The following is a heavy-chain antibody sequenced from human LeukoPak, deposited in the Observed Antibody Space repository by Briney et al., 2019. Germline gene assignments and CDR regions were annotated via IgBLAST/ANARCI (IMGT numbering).Heavy chain of an antibody. CDR1: GFTFDDYA. D-gene: IGHD6-19*01. V-gene: IGHV3-9*01. J-gene: IGHJ3*02. CDR3: AKDISIAVAGFDAFDI. CDR2: ISWNSGSI. Sequence: GGSLRLSCAASGFTFDDYAMHWVRQAPGKGLEWVSGISWNSGSIGYADSVKGRFTISRGNAKNSLYLQMNSLRAEDTALYYCAKDISIAVAGFDAFDIWGQGTMVTVSS.